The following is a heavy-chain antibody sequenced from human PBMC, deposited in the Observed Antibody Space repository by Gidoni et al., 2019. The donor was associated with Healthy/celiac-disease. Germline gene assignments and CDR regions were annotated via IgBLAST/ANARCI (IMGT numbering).Heavy chain of an antibody. CDR2: IYYSGST. D-gene: IGHD1-26*01. CDR1: GGSISSYY. V-gene: IGHV4-59*12. J-gene: IGHJ4*02. CDR3: ARDLGSYYGSDY. Sequence: QVQLQESGPGLVKPSETLSLTCTVSGGSISSYYWSWIRQPPGKGLEWIGYIYYSGSTNYNPSLKSRVTISVDTSKNQFSLKLSSVTAADTAVYYCARDLGSYYGSDYWGQGTLVTVSS.